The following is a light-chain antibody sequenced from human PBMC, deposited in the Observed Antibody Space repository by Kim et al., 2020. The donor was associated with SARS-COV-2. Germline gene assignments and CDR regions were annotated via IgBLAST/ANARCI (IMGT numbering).Light chain of an antibody. J-gene: IGKJ5*01. Sequence: AAVGDIVTITCRANQSISYYLAWYQQTPGTLPKLLIYAASSFQSGVPARCSGSGSGTVFTLTISRLQPEDVATYYCQKYNSAPLTFGQGTRLEIK. V-gene: IGKV1-27*01. CDR1: QSISYY. CDR2: AAS. CDR3: QKYNSAPLT.